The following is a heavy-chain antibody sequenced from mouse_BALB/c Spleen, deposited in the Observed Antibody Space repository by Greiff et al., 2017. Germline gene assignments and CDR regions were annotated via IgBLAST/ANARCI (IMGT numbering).Heavy chain of an antibody. Sequence: EVMLVESGAELVRSGASVKLSCTASGFNIKDYYMHWVKQRPEQGLEWIGWIDPENGDTEYAPKFQGKATMTADTSSNTAYLQLSSLTSEDTAVYYCFTTVVAKGFDDWGQGTTLTVSS. J-gene: IGHJ2*01. CDR3: FTTVVAKGFDD. CDR2: IDPENGDT. CDR1: GFNIKDYY. V-gene: IGHV14-4*02. D-gene: IGHD1-1*01.